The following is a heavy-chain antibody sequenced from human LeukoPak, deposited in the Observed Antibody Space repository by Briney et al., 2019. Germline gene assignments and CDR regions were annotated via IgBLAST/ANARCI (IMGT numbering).Heavy chain of an antibody. Sequence: PGGSLRLSCAASGFTFSSYSMNWVRQAPGKGLEWVSYISSSSSAIYYADSVKGRFTISGDNARNSLYLQMNSLRAEDTAVYYCARDGLAAATLHWCFDLWGRGTLVTVSS. CDR1: GFTFSSYS. D-gene: IGHD2-15*01. CDR2: ISSSSSAI. CDR3: ARDGLAAATLHWCFDL. J-gene: IGHJ2*01. V-gene: IGHV3-21*05.